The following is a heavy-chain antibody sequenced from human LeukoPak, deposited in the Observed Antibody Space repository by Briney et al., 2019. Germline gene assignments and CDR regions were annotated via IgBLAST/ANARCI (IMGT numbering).Heavy chain of an antibody. Sequence: ASVNVSCKASGYTFTSYAMNGVRQAPGQGLEGMGWINTNTGNPTYAQGFTGRFVFSLDTSVSTAYLQISSLKAEDTAVYYCTRQGPGYCGSTSCYGVDYWGQGTLVTVSS. D-gene: IGHD2-2*01. J-gene: IGHJ4*02. V-gene: IGHV7-4-1*02. CDR3: TRQGPGYCGSTSCYGVDY. CDR1: GYTFTSYA. CDR2: INTNTGNP.